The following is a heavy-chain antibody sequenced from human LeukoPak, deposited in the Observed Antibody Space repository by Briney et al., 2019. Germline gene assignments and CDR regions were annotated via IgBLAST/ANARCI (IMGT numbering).Heavy chain of an antibody. Sequence: ASVKVSCKTSGYIFSSYGISWLRQAPGQGLEWMGWISAYNGNTNYAQKLQGRVTMTTDTSTSTAYMELRSLRSDDTAVYYCARDHVDTAMVTDYWGQGTLVTVSS. D-gene: IGHD5-18*01. CDR3: ARDHVDTAMVTDY. J-gene: IGHJ4*02. V-gene: IGHV1-18*01. CDR2: ISAYNGNT. CDR1: GYIFSSYG.